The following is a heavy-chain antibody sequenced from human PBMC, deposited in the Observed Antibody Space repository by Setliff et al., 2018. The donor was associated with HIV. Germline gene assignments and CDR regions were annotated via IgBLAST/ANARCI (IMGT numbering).Heavy chain of an antibody. CDR1: GVYRDQYS. Sequence: SETLSLTCAVYGVYGVYRDQYSWSWIRQPPGQGLEWIGEITPSGDTNYIPSLKSRVTMSLDTSKNQILLRLSSVTAADTAVYYCARLSGGMVPNYWGQGTLVTVSS. CDR3: ARLSGGMVPNY. V-gene: IGHV4-34*10. CDR2: ITPSGDT. D-gene: IGHD3-10*01. J-gene: IGHJ4*02.